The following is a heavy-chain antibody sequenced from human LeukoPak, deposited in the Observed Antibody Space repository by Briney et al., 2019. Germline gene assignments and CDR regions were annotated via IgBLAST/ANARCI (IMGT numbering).Heavy chain of an antibody. CDR3: ARGQSYCSGGSCYYFDY. Sequence: SQTLSLTCTVSGGSISSGGYYWSWIRQHPGQGLEWIGYIYYGGSTYYNPSLKSRVTISVDTSKNQFSLKLSSVTAADTAVYYCARGQSYCSGGSCYYFDYWGQGTLVTVSS. CDR1: GGSISSGGYY. CDR2: IYYGGST. V-gene: IGHV4-31*03. D-gene: IGHD2-15*01. J-gene: IGHJ4*02.